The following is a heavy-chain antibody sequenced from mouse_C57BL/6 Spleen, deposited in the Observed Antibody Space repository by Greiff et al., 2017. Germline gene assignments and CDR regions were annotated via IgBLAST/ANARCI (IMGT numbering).Heavy chain of an antibody. CDR1: GFTFSSYA. V-gene: IGHV5-4*01. Sequence: EVQLVESGGGLVKPGGSLKLSCAASGFTFSSYAMSWVRQTPEKRLEWVATISDGGSYTYYPDNVKGRFTISRDNAKNNLYLQMSHLKSEDTAMYYCAGPAWFAYWGQGTLVTVSA. CDR3: AGPAWFAY. J-gene: IGHJ3*01. D-gene: IGHD3-3*01. CDR2: ISDGGSYT.